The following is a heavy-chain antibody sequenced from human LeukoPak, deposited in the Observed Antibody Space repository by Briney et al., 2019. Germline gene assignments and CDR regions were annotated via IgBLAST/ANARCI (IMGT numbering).Heavy chain of an antibody. CDR3: ARDLIDDGGR. D-gene: IGHD2-15*01. J-gene: IGHJ4*02. CDR1: GFTFSSYA. CDR2: ISYDGSNK. Sequence: GGSLRLSCAASGFTFSSYAMHWVRQAPGKGLEWVAVISYDGSNKYYADSVKGRFTISRDNAKNSLYLQMSGLRAEDTAIYYCARDLIDDGGRWGQGTLVTVSS. V-gene: IGHV3-30-3*01.